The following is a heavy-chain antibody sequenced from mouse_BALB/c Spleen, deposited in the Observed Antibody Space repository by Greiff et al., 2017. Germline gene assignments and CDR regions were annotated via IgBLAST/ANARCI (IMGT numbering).Heavy chain of an antibody. CDR1: GFSLTSYG. CDR2: IWSGGST. V-gene: IGHV2-4-1*01. Sequence: QVQLKESGPGLVQPSQSLSITCTVSGFSLTSYGVHWVRQSPGKGLEWLGVIWSGGSTDYNAAFISRLSISKDNSKSQVFFKMNSLQADDTAIYYCARKGGDYEFFYAMDYWGQGTSVTVSS. D-gene: IGHD2-4*01. J-gene: IGHJ4*01. CDR3: ARKGGDYEFFYAMDY.